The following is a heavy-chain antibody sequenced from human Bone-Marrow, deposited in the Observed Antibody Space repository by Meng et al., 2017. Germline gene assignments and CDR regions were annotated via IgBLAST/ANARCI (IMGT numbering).Heavy chain of an antibody. Sequence: GQIVQSGAEGKRAWASVKVSCKASGYTFTSYAMHWVRQAPGQRLEWMGWINAGNGNTKYSQKFQGRVTITRDTSASTAYMELSSLRSEDTAVYYCARDRPRISSGYYSDYWGQGTLVTVSS. J-gene: IGHJ4*02. V-gene: IGHV1-3*01. CDR2: INAGNGNT. D-gene: IGHD3-22*01. CDR1: GYTFTSYA. CDR3: ARDRPRISSGYYSDY.